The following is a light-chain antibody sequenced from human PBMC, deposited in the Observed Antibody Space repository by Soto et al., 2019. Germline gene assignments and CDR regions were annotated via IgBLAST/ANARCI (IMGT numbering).Light chain of an antibody. CDR3: QQSYRSPPT. CDR2: DAS. CDR1: QTISSK. J-gene: IGKJ1*01. V-gene: IGKV1-39*01. Sequence: DIQMTQSPSSLSASVGDRVTITCRASQTISSKLNWYQQKPGKVPKLLIYDASSLQSGVPSRFSGSGSGTDFTLTISSLLPEDFATYYCQQSYRSPPTFGQGTKVDI.